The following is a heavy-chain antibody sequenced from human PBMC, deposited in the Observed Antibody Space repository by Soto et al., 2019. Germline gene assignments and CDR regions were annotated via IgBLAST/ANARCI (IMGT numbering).Heavy chain of an antibody. CDR1: GFTFSSYG. CDR3: AKDPYGSGSYYNVLYYYYGMDV. J-gene: IGHJ6*02. Sequence: GGSLRLSCAASGFTFSSYGMHWVRQAPGKGLEWVAVISYDGSNKYYADSVKGRFTISRDNSKNTLYLQMNSLRAEDTAVYYCAKDPYGSGSYYNVLYYYYGMDVWGQGTTVTVSS. CDR2: ISYDGSNK. V-gene: IGHV3-30*18. D-gene: IGHD3-10*01.